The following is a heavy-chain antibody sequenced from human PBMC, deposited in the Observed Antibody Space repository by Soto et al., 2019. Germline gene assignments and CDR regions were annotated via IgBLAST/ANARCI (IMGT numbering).Heavy chain of an antibody. V-gene: IGHV3-33*01. Sequence: QVQLVESGGGVVQPGRSLRLSCAASGFTFSSYGMHWVRQAPGKGLEWVAVIWYDGSNKYYADSVKGRFTISRDNSKNTLYLQMNSLRAEDTAVYYCARYLPYGSGSYSPRGYYYYGMDVWGHGTTVTVSS. CDR1: GFTFSSYG. CDR2: IWYDGSNK. J-gene: IGHJ6*02. D-gene: IGHD3-10*01. CDR3: ARYLPYGSGSYSPRGYYYYGMDV.